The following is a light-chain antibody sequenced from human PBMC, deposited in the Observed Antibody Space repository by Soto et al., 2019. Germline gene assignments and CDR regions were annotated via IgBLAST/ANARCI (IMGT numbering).Light chain of an antibody. V-gene: IGKV3-20*01. CDR3: QQYGSSCA. CDR2: GAS. J-gene: IGKJ1*01. CDR1: QSVSNNY. Sequence: EIVLTQSPGTLSLSPGERATLSCRASQSVSNNYLDWYQQKPGQAPRLLIYGASNRATGIPDGFSGSLSGTDFTITISRLKTEDFAVYYCQQYGSSCAFGQGAKVEI.